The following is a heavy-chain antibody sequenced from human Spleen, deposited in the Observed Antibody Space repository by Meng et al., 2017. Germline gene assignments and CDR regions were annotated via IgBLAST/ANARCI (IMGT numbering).Heavy chain of an antibody. D-gene: IGHD6-19*01. CDR1: GGSVSSGSYY. V-gene: IGHV4-61*01. J-gene: IGHJ4*02. CDR3: ARDSIAVAGRFDY. CDR2: IYYSGST. Sequence: SETLSLTCTVSGGSVSSGSYYWSWIRQPPGKGLEWIGYIYYSGSTNYNPSLKSRVTISVDTSKNQFSLKLSSVTAADTAVYYCARDSIAVAGRFDYWGQGTLVTVSS.